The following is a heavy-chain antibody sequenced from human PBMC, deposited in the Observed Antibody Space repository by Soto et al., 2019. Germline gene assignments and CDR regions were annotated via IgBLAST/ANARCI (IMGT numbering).Heavy chain of an antibody. CDR3: ARGIQCTISTH. CDR2: INVSGGRT. J-gene: IGHJ1*01. Sequence: ASVKVSCKASGYTFTSYYIHWVRQAPGQGLEWMGMINVSGGRTTSPLNFQGRVTMTSDTSTTTVYMEVSSLTSEDTAVYFCARGIQCTISTHWGQGTLVTVSS. CDR1: GYTFTSYY. D-gene: IGHD2-2*01. V-gene: IGHV1-46*01.